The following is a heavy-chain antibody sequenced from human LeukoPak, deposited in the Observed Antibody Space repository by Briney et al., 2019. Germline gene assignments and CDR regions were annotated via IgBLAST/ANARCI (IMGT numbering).Heavy chain of an antibody. D-gene: IGHD2-2*01. CDR3: ARSSRYAKGRRFDY. Sequence: SVKVSCKASGGTFSSYAISWVRQAPGQGLEWMGGVIPIFGTANYAQKFQGRVTITADESTSTAYMELSSLRSEDTAVYYCARSSRYAKGRRFDYWGQGTLVTVSS. V-gene: IGHV1-69*13. CDR1: GGTFSSYA. J-gene: IGHJ4*01. CDR2: VIPIFGTA.